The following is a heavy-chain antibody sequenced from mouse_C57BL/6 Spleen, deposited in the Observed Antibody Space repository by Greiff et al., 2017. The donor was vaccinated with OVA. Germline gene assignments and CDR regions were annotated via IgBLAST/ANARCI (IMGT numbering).Heavy chain of an antibody. Sequence: QVQLQQPGAELVRPGSSVKLSCKASGYPFTSYWMDWVKQRPGPGLEWIGNIYPSDSETHYNQKFKDKATLTVDKSSSTAYMQLSSLSSEDSAVYYCARWYGSSYWYFDVWGTGTTVTVSS. CDR2: IYPSDSET. CDR1: GYPFTSYW. CDR3: ARWYGSSYWYFDV. J-gene: IGHJ1*03. D-gene: IGHD1-1*01. V-gene: IGHV1-61*01.